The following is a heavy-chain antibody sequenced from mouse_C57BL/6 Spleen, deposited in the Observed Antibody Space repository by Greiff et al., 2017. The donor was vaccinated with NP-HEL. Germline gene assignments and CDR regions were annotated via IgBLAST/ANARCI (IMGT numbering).Heavy chain of an antibody. D-gene: IGHD2-4*01. V-gene: IGHV1-50*01. CDR3: APYDYDDAMDY. CDR1: GYTFTSYW. CDR2: IDPSDSYT. Sequence: QVHVKQPGAELVKPGASVKLSCKASGYTFTSYWMQWVKQRPGQGLEWIGEIDPSDSYTNYNQKFKGKATLTVDTSSSTAYMQLSSLTSEDSAVYYCAPYDYDDAMDYWGQGTSVTVSS. J-gene: IGHJ4*01.